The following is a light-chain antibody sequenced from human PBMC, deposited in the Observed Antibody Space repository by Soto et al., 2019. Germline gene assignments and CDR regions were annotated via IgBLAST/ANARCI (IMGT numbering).Light chain of an antibody. CDR1: SSDVGGYNY. CDR2: DVS. J-gene: IGLJ1*01. Sequence: QSVLTQPASVTGSPGQSIAISRTGTSSDVGGYNYVSWYQQHPGKAPTLMIYDVSNRPSGVSNGFSGSKSGDTASLTISGLQSDDVGDSSSTAIENFTTLVFGTGKMVPV. V-gene: IGLV2-14*01. CDR3: TAIENFTTLV.